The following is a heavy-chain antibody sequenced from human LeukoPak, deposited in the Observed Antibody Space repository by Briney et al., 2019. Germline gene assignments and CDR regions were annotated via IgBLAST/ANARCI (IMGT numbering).Heavy chain of an antibody. J-gene: IGHJ3*02. D-gene: IGHD6-19*01. CDR1: GGSVSSYY. Sequence: SETLSLTCTVSGGSVSSYYWSWIRQPPGKGLEWIGFIYYSGSTNYNPSLKSRVTISVDTSKNQFSLKLNSVTAADTAVYYCARFLSDSSGWNADAFDIWGQGTMVTVSS. V-gene: IGHV4-59*02. CDR2: IYYSGST. CDR3: ARFLSDSSGWNADAFDI.